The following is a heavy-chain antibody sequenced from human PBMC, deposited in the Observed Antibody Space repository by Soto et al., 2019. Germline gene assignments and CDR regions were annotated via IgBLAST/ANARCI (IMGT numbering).Heavy chain of an antibody. CDR3: ARDRSTMIVVVITTTSAFDI. CDR1: GFTFSSYA. CDR2: ISYDGSNK. J-gene: IGHJ3*02. D-gene: IGHD3-22*01. V-gene: IGHV3-30-3*01. Sequence: GGSLRLSCAASGFTFSSYAMHWVRQAPGKGLEGVAVISYDGSNKYYADSVKGRFTISRDNSKNTLYLQMNSLRAEDTAVYYCARDRSTMIVVVITTTSAFDIWGQGTMVTVSS.